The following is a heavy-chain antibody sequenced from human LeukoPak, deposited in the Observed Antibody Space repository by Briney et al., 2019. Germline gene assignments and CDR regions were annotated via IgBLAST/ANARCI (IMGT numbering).Heavy chain of an antibody. CDR2: MNPNSGNT. V-gene: IGHV1-8*01. CDR1: GYTFTSYD. Sequence: GSSVKVSCKASGYTFTSYDINWVRQATGQGLEWMGWMNPNSGNTGYAQKFQGRVTMTRNTSISTAYMELSSLRSEDTAVYYCARAPNYKYYSYYYSMDVWGKGTTVTVSS. D-gene: IGHD1-7*01. CDR3: ARAPNYKYYSYYYSMDV. J-gene: IGHJ6*03.